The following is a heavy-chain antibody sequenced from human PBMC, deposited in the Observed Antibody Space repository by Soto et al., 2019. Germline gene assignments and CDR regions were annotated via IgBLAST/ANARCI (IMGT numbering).Heavy chain of an antibody. Sequence: GASVKVSCKASGYTFTSYAMHWVRQAPGQRLEWMGWINAGNGNTKYSQKFQGRVTITRDTSASTAYMELSSLRSEDTAVYYCARDYYDSSGYPQLTFDYWGQGPLVTVST. D-gene: IGHD3-22*01. V-gene: IGHV1-3*01. J-gene: IGHJ4*02. CDR1: GYTFTSYA. CDR3: ARDYYDSSGYPQLTFDY. CDR2: INAGNGNT.